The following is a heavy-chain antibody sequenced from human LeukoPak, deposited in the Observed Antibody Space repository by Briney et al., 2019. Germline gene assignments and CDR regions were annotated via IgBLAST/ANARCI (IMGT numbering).Heavy chain of an antibody. J-gene: IGHJ6*04. V-gene: IGHV4-34*01. CDR2: INHSGST. CDR3: ASSPRGLRYFVFSGMDV. D-gene: IGHD3-9*01. CDR1: GGSFSGYY. Sequence: KTSETLSLTCAVYGGSFSGYYWSWIRQPPGKGLEWIGEINHSGSTNYNPSLKSRVTISVDTSKNQFSLKLSSVTAADTAVYYCASSPRGLRYFVFSGMDVWGKGATVTVSS.